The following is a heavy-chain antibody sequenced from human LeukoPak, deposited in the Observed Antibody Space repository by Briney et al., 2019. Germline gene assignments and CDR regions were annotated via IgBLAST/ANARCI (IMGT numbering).Heavy chain of an antibody. Sequence: PSETLSLTCTVSGGSISSYCWSWIRQPAGKGLEWIGRIYTSGGTNYNPSLKSRITMSVDTSKNQFSLKLSSVTAADTAVYYCARDPSNCSGGSCLDDAFDIWGQGTMVTVSS. CDR3: ARDPSNCSGGSCLDDAFDI. CDR1: GGSISSYC. V-gene: IGHV4-4*07. D-gene: IGHD2-15*01. CDR2: IYTSGGT. J-gene: IGHJ3*02.